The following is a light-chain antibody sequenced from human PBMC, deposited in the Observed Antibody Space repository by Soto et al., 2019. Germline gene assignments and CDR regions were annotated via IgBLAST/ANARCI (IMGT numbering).Light chain of an antibody. CDR3: QQRSNWPPGLT. J-gene: IGKJ4*01. V-gene: IGKV3-11*01. CDR1: QSISTY. CDR2: DVS. Sequence: EIVLTQSPATLSLSPGEIATLSCRASQSISTYLAWYQQKPGQAPRLLIYDVSKRAAGVPARFSGSGSGTDFTLTISSIEPEDFAVYDCQQRSNWPPGLTFGGGTKVEI.